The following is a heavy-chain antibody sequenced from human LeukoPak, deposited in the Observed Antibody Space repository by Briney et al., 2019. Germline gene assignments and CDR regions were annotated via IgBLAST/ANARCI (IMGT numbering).Heavy chain of an antibody. V-gene: IGHV4-61*08. CDR3: AREYSVFDS. D-gene: IGHD5/OR15-5a*01. Sequence: SETLSLTCTVSGAPISSYSDYKWTWIRQPPGKRLEWIGYIYYSGSTNYNPSLRSRVTISVDTSKNQFSLKLTSVTAADTAVYYCAREYSVFDSWSQGTLVTVSS. J-gene: IGHJ4*02. CDR1: GAPISSYSDY. CDR2: IYYSGST.